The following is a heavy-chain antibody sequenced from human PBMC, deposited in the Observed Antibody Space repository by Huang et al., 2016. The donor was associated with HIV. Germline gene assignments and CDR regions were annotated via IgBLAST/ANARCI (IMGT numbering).Heavy chain of an antibody. Sequence: QVRLHQWGAGQLKPSETLSLSCAVYGGFFGDYQWTWIRQFPKKGLEWVGQETYRPTGLTTDDNAALGGRVTISLNTDNNQIALKLKSVTAADTAVYFCARKRGDIWSADLGGLDSWGQGTPVAVSS. D-gene: IGHD3-16*01. V-gene: IGHV4-34*12. J-gene: IGHJ4*02. CDR2: TYRPTGLTT. CDR3: ARKRGDIWSADLGGLDS. CDR1: GGFFGDYQ.